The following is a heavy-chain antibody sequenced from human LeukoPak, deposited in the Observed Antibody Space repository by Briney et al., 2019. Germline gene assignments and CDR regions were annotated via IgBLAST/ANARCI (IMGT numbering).Heavy chain of an antibody. J-gene: IGHJ4*02. D-gene: IGHD1-26*01. V-gene: IGHV1-2*02. CDR1: GYTFTGYY. CDR2: INPNSGGT. Sequence: ASVKVSCKASGYTFTGYYMHWVRQAPGQGLEWMGWINPNSGGTNYAQKFQGRDTMTWDTSISTAYMELSRLRSDDTAVYYCARVISGSYPDYWGQGTLVTVSS. CDR3: ARVISGSYPDY.